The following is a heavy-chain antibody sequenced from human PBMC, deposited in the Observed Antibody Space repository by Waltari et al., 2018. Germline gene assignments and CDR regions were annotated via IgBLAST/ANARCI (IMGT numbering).Heavy chain of an antibody. D-gene: IGHD2-2*01. CDR2: INHSGST. V-gene: IGHV4-34*01. Sequence: QVQLQQWGAGLLKPSETLSLTCAVYGGSFSGYYWSWIRQPPGKGLEWMGEINHSGSTNSNPTLKRRVTRSVDTSKNQFSLKLSSGTAADTAVYYCARKPPSRKGYCSSTSCYGRAYNWFDPWGQGTLVTVSS. CDR1: GGSFSGYY. J-gene: IGHJ5*02. CDR3: ARKPPSRKGYCSSTSCYGRAYNWFDP.